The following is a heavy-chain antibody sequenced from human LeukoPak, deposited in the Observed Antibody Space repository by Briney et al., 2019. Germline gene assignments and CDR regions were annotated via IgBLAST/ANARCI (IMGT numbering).Heavy chain of an antibody. D-gene: IGHD3-3*01. Sequence: PGGSLRLSCAAFGSTFSIYWMSWVRQAPGKGMGWVVNIKKGGSEKYYVDSVSGLFTISTDNAKNSQYLQMNSLRAEDAAVYYCARWGDDFCSGYSRSFDYWGQGTLVTVSS. CDR1: GSTFSIYW. V-gene: IGHV3-7*01. CDR3: ARWGDDFCSGYSRSFDY. J-gene: IGHJ4*02. CDR2: IKKGGSEK.